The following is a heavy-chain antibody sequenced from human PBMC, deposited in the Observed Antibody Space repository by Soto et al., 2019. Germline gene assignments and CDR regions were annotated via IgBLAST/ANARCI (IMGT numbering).Heavy chain of an antibody. Sequence: ASVKVSCKASGGTFSSYAISWVRQAPGQGLEWMGGIIPIFGTANYAQKFQGRVTITADESTSTAYMELSSLRSEDTAVYYCARGPLRTGTSYYYYYYGMDVWGQGTTVTVSS. D-gene: IGHD1-7*01. CDR1: GGTFSSYA. CDR2: IIPIFGTA. J-gene: IGHJ6*02. CDR3: ARGPLRTGTSYYYYYYGMDV. V-gene: IGHV1-69*13.